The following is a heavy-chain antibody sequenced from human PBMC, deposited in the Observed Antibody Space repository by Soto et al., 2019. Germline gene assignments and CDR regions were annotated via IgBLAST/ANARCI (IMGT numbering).Heavy chain of an antibody. D-gene: IGHD3-10*01. Sequence: PGGSLRLSCAASGFTFSSYAMSWVRQAPGKGLEWVSAISGSGGSTYYADSVKGRFTISRDNSKNTLYPQMNSLRAEDTAVYYCAKDKLGDYYYYGMDVWGQGTTVTVSS. CDR1: GFTFSSYA. CDR3: AKDKLGDYYYYGMDV. CDR2: ISGSGGST. V-gene: IGHV3-23*01. J-gene: IGHJ6*02.